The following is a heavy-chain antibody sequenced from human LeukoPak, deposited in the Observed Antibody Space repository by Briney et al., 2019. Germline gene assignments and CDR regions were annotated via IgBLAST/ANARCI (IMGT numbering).Heavy chain of an antibody. CDR3: ARHPTWLQPSGAFDM. J-gene: IGHJ3*02. Sequence: SETLSLTCTVSGGSISSSSYYWGWIRQPPGKGLEWIGSIYYSGSTYYNPSLKSRVTLSVDTSKNQFSLKLSSVTAADTAVYYCARHPTWLQPSGAFDMWGQGTMVTVSS. D-gene: IGHD5-24*01. V-gene: IGHV4-39*07. CDR2: IYYSGST. CDR1: GGSISSSSYY.